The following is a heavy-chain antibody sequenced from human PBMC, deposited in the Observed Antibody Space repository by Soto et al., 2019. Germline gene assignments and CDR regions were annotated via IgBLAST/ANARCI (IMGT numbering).Heavy chain of an antibody. CDR1: GDSIRNGDYC. CDR2: VRSSGKT. Sequence: QVQLQESGPGLVTPSQTLSLTCTVSGDSIRNGDYCWTWIRQPPGQGLEWIGYVRSSGKTFYTPSFESRVSMSADPSKNQCALRLSPVTAADTALYFCVRGNYQGGNSYRGSDPWGQGTLVTVSS. D-gene: IGHD3-16*01. CDR3: VRGNYQGGNSYRGSDP. V-gene: IGHV4-30-4*01. J-gene: IGHJ5*02.